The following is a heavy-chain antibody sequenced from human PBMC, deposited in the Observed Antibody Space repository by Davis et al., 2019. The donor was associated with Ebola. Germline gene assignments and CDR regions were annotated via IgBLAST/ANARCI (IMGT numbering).Heavy chain of an antibody. V-gene: IGHV3-7*01. CDR1: GFTFNKYE. CDR3: ATSRIFDF. Sequence: GESLKISCAASGFTFNKYEMNWVRQAPGKGLEWVASINQDGSEKYYLDSVKGRFTTSRDNAQSSLYLQMNSLREEDTAVYYCATSRIFDFWGQGTLVTVSS. CDR2: INQDGSEK. D-gene: IGHD2-2*01. J-gene: IGHJ4*02.